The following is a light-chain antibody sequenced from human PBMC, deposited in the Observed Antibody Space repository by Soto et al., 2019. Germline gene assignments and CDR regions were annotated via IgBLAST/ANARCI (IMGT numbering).Light chain of an antibody. CDR1: QSVSSNY. CDR3: QQYGSSPPAT. CDR2: GAS. J-gene: IGKJ1*01. Sequence: EIVLTQSPGTLSLSPGERATLSCRASQSVSSNYLAWYRQKPGQAPMLLIYGASSRATGIPDRFSGSGSEKDFTLTISRLEPEDFAVYYCQQYGSSPPATFGQGTKVEIK. V-gene: IGKV3-20*01.